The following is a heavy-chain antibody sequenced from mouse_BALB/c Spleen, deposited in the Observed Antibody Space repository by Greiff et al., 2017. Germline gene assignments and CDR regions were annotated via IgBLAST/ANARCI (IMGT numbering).Heavy chain of an antibody. CDR3: ASADYYGSNYFDY. CDR1: GFNIKDTY. CDR2: IDPANGNT. D-gene: IGHD1-1*01. Sequence: EVQLQESGAELVKPGASVKLSCTASGFNIKDTYMHWVKQRPKQGLEWIGRIDPANGNTKYDPKFQGKATITADTSSNTAYLQLSSLTSEDTAVYYCASADYYGSNYFDYWGQGTTLTVSS. J-gene: IGHJ2*01. V-gene: IGHV14-3*02.